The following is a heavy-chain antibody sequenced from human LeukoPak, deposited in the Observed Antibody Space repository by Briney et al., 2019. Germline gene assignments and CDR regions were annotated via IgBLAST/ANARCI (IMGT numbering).Heavy chain of an antibody. V-gene: IGHV4-59*08. CDR1: CGSISSYF. CDR3: ASYMAGAARQFDY. D-gene: IGHD6-6*01. CDR2: IYYSGST. J-gene: IGHJ4*02. Sequence: SETLSLTCTVSCGSISSYFWSWIRQPPGKGLEWIGYIYYSGSTNYNPSLKSRVTISLDTSKSQFSLKLSSEIAAVTAVYYCASYMAGAARQFDYWGQGTLVTVSS.